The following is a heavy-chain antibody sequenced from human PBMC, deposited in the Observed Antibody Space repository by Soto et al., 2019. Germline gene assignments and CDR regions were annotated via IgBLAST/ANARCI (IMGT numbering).Heavy chain of an antibody. Sequence: PGGSLRLSCAASGFTFSSYGMHWVRQAPGKGLEWVAVISYDGSNKYYADSVKGRFTISRDNSKNTLYLQMNSLRAEDTAVYYCAKLEPNPYYYYYGMDVWGQGTTVTVSS. CDR2: ISYDGSNK. D-gene: IGHD1-1*01. V-gene: IGHV3-30*18. CDR3: AKLEPNPYYYYYGMDV. J-gene: IGHJ6*02. CDR1: GFTFSSYG.